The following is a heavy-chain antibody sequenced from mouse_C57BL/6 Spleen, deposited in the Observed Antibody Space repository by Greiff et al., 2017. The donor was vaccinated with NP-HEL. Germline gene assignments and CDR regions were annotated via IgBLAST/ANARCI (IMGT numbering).Heavy chain of an antibody. Sequence: QVQLKESGAELVKPGASVKLSCKASGYTFTEYTIHWVKQRSGQGLEWIGWFYPGSGSIRYNEKFKDKATLTADKSSRTVYMELSRLTSEDSAVYFCARHEDYYGSRGYFDYWGQGTTLTVSS. CDR1: GYTFTEYT. CDR3: ARHEDYYGSRGYFDY. D-gene: IGHD1-1*01. J-gene: IGHJ2*01. V-gene: IGHV1-62-2*01. CDR2: FYPGSGSI.